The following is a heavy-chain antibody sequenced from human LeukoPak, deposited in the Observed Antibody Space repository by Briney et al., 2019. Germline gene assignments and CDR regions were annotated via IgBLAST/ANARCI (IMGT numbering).Heavy chain of an antibody. CDR3: ARDNYGIDV. Sequence: GGSLRLSCAASGFTFSTYEMNWVRQAPGKGLEWVSYISSSGSTIYYADSVKGRFTISRDNTKNSLYLQMNSLRAEDTAVYYCARDNYGIDVCSQGTTVTVSS. CDR1: GFTFSTYE. V-gene: IGHV3-48*03. J-gene: IGHJ6*02. CDR2: ISSSGSTI.